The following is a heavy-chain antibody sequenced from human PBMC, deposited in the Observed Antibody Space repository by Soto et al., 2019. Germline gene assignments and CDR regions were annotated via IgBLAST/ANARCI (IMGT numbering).Heavy chain of an antibody. CDR2: IYFTGST. CDR1: GHSLSSGGYY. V-gene: IGHV4-31*03. CDR3: ARDWGSSGWPN. D-gene: IGHD6-19*01. Sequence: TLSLTCTVSGHSLSSGGYYWSWIRQHPGKGLEWVGYIYFTGSTLYNPSLKSRLAMSLDTSKNQFSLRLTSVTAADTAVYFCARDWGSSGWPNWGQGNLVTVSS. J-gene: IGHJ4*02.